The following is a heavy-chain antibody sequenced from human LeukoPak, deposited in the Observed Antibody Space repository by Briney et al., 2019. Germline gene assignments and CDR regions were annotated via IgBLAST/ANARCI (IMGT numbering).Heavy chain of an antibody. J-gene: IGHJ4*02. V-gene: IGHV4-61*02. CDR2: INTSGST. Sequence: SETLSLTCTVSGGSISSGSYFWTWIRQPAGKGLEWIGRINTSGSTNYNPSLKSRVTISVDTSKNQFSLKLSSVTAADTAVFYCAREGYTSSWYSGYYYFDYWGQGTLVTVSS. D-gene: IGHD6-13*01. CDR3: AREGYTSSWYSGYYYFDY. CDR1: GGSISSGSYF.